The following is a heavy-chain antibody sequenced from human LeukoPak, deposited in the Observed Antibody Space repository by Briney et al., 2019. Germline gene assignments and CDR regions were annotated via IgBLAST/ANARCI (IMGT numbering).Heavy chain of an antibody. D-gene: IGHD3-10*01. CDR3: ARSQVLWFGELLRPDAFDI. J-gene: IGHJ3*02. CDR1: GGSINSYY. Sequence: SETLSLTCTVSGGSINSYYWTWIRQPPGKGLEWIGYIYYSGSASYNPSLKSRVTISVDTSKNQFSLKLSSVTAADTAVYYCARSQVLWFGELLRPDAFDIWGQGTMVTVSS. CDR2: IYYSGSA. V-gene: IGHV4-59*12.